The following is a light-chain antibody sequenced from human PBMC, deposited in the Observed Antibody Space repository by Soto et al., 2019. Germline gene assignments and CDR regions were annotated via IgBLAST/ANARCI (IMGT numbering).Light chain of an antibody. CDR3: QQYGSSRT. CDR1: QSVSSNY. Sequence: EIVLTQSPATLSLSPGERATLSCRASQSVSSNYLAWYQQKPGQAPRLLIYGASSRATGIPVRFSGSGSETDFTLTITRLEPEDFAVYYCQQYGSSRTFGQGTKVDIK. CDR2: GAS. J-gene: IGKJ1*01. V-gene: IGKV3-20*01.